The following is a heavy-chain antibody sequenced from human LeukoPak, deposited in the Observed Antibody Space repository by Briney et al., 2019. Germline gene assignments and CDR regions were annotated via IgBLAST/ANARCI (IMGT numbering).Heavy chain of an antibody. CDR3: ARDTGSGSPRPDY. CDR2: INPGGGST. D-gene: IGHD3-10*01. V-gene: IGHV1-46*01. Sequence: ASVKVSCKASGYTIINYYMHWVRQARGQGLEWMGIINPGGGSTTYAQKFQGRVTMTRDTSTSTAYMELSSLRSEDTAVYYCARDTGSGSPRPDYWGQGTLVTVSS. CDR1: GYTIINYY. J-gene: IGHJ4*02.